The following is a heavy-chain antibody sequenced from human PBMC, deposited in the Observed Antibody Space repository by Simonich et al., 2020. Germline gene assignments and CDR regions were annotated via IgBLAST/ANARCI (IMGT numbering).Heavy chain of an antibody. Sequence: QVQLVQSGAEVKKPGASVKVSCTASGYTFTGYYMHWVRQAPGQGLEWRGWINPNRGGTKYEQKFQGRVTMTRDTSISTAYMELSRLRSDDTAVYYCAREEANGYSSSWNWFDPWGQGTLVTVSS. J-gene: IGHJ5*02. V-gene: IGHV1-2*02. CDR2: INPNRGGT. CDR3: AREEANGYSSSWNWFDP. D-gene: IGHD6-13*01. CDR1: GYTFTGYY.